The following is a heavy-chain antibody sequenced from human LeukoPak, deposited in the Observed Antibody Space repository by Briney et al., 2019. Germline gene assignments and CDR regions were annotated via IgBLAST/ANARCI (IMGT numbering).Heavy chain of an antibody. CDR3: ARVPHDIVVVVAATPDY. CDR2: ILYGGSNK. CDR1: GFTFSSYD. V-gene: IGHV3-33*05. Sequence: PGGSLRLSCAASGFTFSSYDIHWVRQAPGKGLEWVTIILYGGSNKYYADSVKGRFTISRDNSKNTVYLQMNSLTAEDTAVYYCARVPHDIVVVVAATPDYWGQGTRVTVSS. D-gene: IGHD2-15*01. J-gene: IGHJ4*02.